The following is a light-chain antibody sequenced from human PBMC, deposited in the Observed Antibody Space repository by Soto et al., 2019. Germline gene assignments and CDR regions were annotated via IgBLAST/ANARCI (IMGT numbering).Light chain of an antibody. Sequence: DIQMTQSPSTLSASVGDRVTITCRASQSISSWLAWYQQKPGKAPKLLIYDASSLESGVPSRFSGSGSGTEFSLTISSLQLDNFAPYYCQPYNSYPLTFGGGTKVDIK. V-gene: IGKV1-5*01. CDR3: QPYNSYPLT. J-gene: IGKJ4*01. CDR1: QSISSW. CDR2: DAS.